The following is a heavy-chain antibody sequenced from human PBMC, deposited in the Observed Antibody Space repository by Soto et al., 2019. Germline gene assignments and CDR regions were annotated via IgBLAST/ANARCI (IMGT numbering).Heavy chain of an antibody. V-gene: IGHV1-69*01. CDR2: TIPIVGTA. Sequence: GASVKVYCKASGDTCSSYAISWVRQAPGQGHEWIGRTIPIVGTANYAQKCQGRGTITADESTSTAYMELSSLRSEDTAVYYCARDGNSSSSYYYYDGMDVWGQGTTVTVSS. J-gene: IGHJ6*02. D-gene: IGHD6-6*01. CDR1: GDTCSSYA. CDR3: ARDGNSSSSYYYYDGMDV.